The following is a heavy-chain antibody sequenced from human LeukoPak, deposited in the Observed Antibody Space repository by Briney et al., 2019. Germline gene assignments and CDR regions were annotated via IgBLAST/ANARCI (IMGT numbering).Heavy chain of an antibody. Sequence: GGSLRLSCAASGFTVSSNYMSWVRQAPGKGLEWVSVIYSGGSTYYADSVKGRFTISRDNSKNTLYLQMNSLRAEDTAVYYCAGGRDGYIPTPYFDYWGQGTLVTVS. D-gene: IGHD5-24*01. CDR2: IYSGGST. CDR1: GFTVSSNY. CDR3: AGGRDGYIPTPYFDY. J-gene: IGHJ4*02. V-gene: IGHV3-53*01.